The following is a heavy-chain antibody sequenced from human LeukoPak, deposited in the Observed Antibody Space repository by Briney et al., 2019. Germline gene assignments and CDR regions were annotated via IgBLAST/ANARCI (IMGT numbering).Heavy chain of an antibody. CDR2: IYYSGST. Sequence: KPSETLSLTCTVSGGSISSYYWSWIRQPPGKGLEWIGYIYYSGSTNYNPSLKSRVTISVDRSKNQFSLKLSSVTAADTAVYYCARSTMIVVVSTSAPWYFDLWGRGTLVTVSS. CDR1: GGSISSYY. CDR3: ARSTMIVVVSTSAPWYFDL. J-gene: IGHJ2*01. V-gene: IGHV4-59*12. D-gene: IGHD3-22*01.